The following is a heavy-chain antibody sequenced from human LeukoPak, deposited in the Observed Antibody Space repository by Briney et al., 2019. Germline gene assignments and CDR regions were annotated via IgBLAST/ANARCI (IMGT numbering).Heavy chain of an antibody. CDR3: AKDGADYLYDSGSYYYPDF. D-gene: IGHD3-22*01. Sequence: GGTLRLSCAASGFTFSSYGMSWVRQTPGKGLEWVSAISGSGGSTYYADSVKGRFTISRDNSKNTLYLQINSLRAEDTAVYYCAKDGADYLYDSGSYYYPDFWGQGTLVTVSS. V-gene: IGHV3-23*01. CDR1: GFTFSSYG. CDR2: ISGSGGST. J-gene: IGHJ4*02.